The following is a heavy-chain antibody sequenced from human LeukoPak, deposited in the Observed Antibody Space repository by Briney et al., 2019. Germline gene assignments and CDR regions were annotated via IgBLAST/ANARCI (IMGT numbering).Heavy chain of an antibody. CDR2: INTNTGNP. J-gene: IGHJ6*03. CDR1: GYTFTSYA. V-gene: IGHV7-4-1*02. D-gene: IGHD1-26*01. CDR3: ARDWAWSGSYFPDYYYYYMDV. Sequence: ASVKVSCKASGYTFTSYAMNWVRQAPGQGLEWMGWINTNTGNPTYAQGFTGRFVFSLDTSVSTAYLQISSLKAEDTAVYYCARDWAWSGSYFPDYYYYYMDVWGKGTTVTVSS.